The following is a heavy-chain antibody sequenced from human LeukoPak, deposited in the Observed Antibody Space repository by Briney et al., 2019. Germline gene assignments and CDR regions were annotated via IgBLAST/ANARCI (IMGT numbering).Heavy chain of an antibody. J-gene: IGHJ4*02. D-gene: IGHD3-9*01. CDR2: IRTSGTNT. V-gene: IGHV3-48*04. Sequence: GGSLRLPCAASGFTFSSFSMNWVRQVPGKGLEWVSYIRTSGTNTDYTGSVKGRFTISRDNAKNSLYLQMNSLRAEDTAVYYCARGKEYFDWLLRAYYFDFWGQGTLVTVSS. CDR3: ARGKEYFDWLLRAYYFDF. CDR1: GFTFSSFS.